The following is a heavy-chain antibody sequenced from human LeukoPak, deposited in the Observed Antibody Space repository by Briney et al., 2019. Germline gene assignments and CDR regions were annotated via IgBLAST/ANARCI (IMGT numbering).Heavy chain of an antibody. CDR2: ITGSGGST. D-gene: IGHD1-1*01. CDR3: AKDGYDYYYYYMDV. Sequence: PGGSLRLSCAASGLTFGDHGMSWVRQAPGKGLEWVSAITGSGGSTYYADSVKGRFTISRDNSKNTLYLQMNSLRAEDTAVYYCAKDGYDYYYYYMDVWGKGTTVTVSS. V-gene: IGHV3-23*01. CDR1: GLTFGDHG. J-gene: IGHJ6*03.